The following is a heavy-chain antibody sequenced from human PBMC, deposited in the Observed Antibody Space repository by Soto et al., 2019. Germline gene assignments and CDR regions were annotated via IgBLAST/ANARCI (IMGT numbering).Heavy chain of an antibody. J-gene: IGHJ6*02. CDR2: IIPIFPTP. CDR1: GGTFGNSA. V-gene: IGHV1-69*12. CDR3: TRTTDPLKFAGNYYYGRDG. Sequence: QVQLVQSGAEVKKPGSSVTVSCKASGGTFGNSAISWVRQAPGQGLEWMGGIIPIFPTPDYAQKCQARVTSTADEATSTAYKGLTKLLPEHTAVYYGTRTTDPLKFAGNYYYGRDGWGQGTMVTVTS. D-gene: IGHD2-8*01.